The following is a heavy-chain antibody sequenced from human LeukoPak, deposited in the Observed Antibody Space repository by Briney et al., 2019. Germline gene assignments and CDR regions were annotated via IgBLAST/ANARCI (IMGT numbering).Heavy chain of an antibody. CDR2: TSPDGSGK. Sequence: GGSLRLSCAASGFSFNNYWMTWVRQAPGKGLEWVANTSPDGSGKYHVDSVKGRFTISRDNAEKILYLQMDSLIAEDTAVYYCASDGGWGKFNYWGQGTLVTVSS. J-gene: IGHJ4*02. CDR1: GFSFNNYW. D-gene: IGHD7-27*01. V-gene: IGHV3-7*01. CDR3: ASDGGWGKFNY.